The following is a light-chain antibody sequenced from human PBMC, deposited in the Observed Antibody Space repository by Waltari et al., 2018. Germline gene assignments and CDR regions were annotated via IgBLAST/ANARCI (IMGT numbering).Light chain of an antibody. J-gene: IGLJ3*02. Sequence: SPGQTARITCSGDALPKQYAYWYHQKPGQVPVLVIYKDIERPSGIPERFSGSSSGTTVTLTISGVQAEDEADYYCQSADSSGTRVFGGGTKLTVL. V-gene: IGLV3-25*03. CDR1: ALPKQY. CDR2: KDI. CDR3: QSADSSGTRV.